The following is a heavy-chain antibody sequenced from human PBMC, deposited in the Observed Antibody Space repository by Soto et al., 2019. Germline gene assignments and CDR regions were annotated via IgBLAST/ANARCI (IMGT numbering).Heavy chain of an antibody. CDR1: GGSISSSSYY. J-gene: IGHJ6*02. CDR2: IYYSGST. Sequence: QLQLQESGPGLVKPSETLSLTCTVSGGSISSSSYYWGWIRQPPGKGLEWIGSIYYSGSTYYNPSLKSRVTISVDTSKNHFSLKLSSVTAADTAVYDCSRHVGWYYYDGMDVWGQGTTVTVSS. D-gene: IGHD1-26*01. V-gene: IGHV4-39*01. CDR3: SRHVGWYYYDGMDV.